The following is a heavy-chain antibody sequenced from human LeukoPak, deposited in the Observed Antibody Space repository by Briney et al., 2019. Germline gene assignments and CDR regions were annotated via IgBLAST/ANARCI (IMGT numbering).Heavy chain of an antibody. CDR1: GGTFSSYA. J-gene: IGHJ3*02. CDR3: ARESDADGYNLDAFDI. D-gene: IGHD5-24*01. CDR2: IIPILGIA. Sequence: SVKVSCKASGGTFSSYAINWVRQAPGQGLEWMGRIIPILGIANYAQKFQGRVTITADKSTSTAYMELSSLRSEDTAVYYCARESDADGYNLDAFDIWGQGTMVTVSS. V-gene: IGHV1-69*04.